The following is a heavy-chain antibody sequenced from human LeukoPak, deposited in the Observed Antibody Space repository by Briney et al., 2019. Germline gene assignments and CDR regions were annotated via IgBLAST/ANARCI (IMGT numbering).Heavy chain of an antibody. Sequence: AASVKVSFTASGYTFTSYGISWVRQAPGQGLEWMGWISAYNGNTNYAQKLQGRVTMTTDTSTSTAYMGLTSLRSDDTAVYYCARHYVWGSYRHPDYWGQGTLVTVSS. CDR1: GYTFTSYG. D-gene: IGHD3-16*02. CDR2: ISAYNGNT. J-gene: IGHJ4*02. CDR3: ARHYVWGSYRHPDY. V-gene: IGHV1-18*01.